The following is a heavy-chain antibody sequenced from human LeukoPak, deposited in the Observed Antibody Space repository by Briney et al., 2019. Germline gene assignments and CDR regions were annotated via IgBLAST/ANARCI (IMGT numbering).Heavy chain of an antibody. Sequence: SETLSLTCTVSGGSISSGSYYWSWIRQPAGKGPEWIGRIYTSGSTNYNPSLKSRVTISVDTSKNQFSLKLSSVTAADTAVYYCARGVGSYPSYYYGMDVWGKGTTVTVSS. CDR1: GGSISSGSYY. CDR3: ARGVGSYPSYYYGMDV. CDR2: IYTSGST. J-gene: IGHJ6*04. D-gene: IGHD3-16*01. V-gene: IGHV4-61*02.